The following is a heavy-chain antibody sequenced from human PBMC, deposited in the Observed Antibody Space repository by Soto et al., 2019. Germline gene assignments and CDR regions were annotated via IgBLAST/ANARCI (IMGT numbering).Heavy chain of an antibody. CDR2: IGGRGGST. V-gene: IGHV3-23*01. J-gene: IGHJ4*02. CDR1: GFTFSSYA. CDR3: AKALYHLAEASY. D-gene: IGHD2-2*02. Sequence: EVQLLESGGGLVQPGGSLRLSCAASGFTFSSYAMSWVRQAPGKGLEWVSAIGGRGGSTYYADSVKGRFTISRDNSQNPLYLQMTSLRAEDTAVYYCAKALYHLAEASYWGQRTLVTVSS.